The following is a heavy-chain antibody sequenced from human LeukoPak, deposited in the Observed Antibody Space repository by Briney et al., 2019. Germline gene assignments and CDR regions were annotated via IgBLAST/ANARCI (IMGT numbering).Heavy chain of an antibody. CDR2: INPSGGST. CDR3: AREDVVLVDAVRYYYYGMDV. Sequence: ASVKVSCKSSGYTFTGYYMHWERQAPGQGLEWMGIINPSGGSTSYAQTFQDRVAMTRDTSTSTVYMELSSLKSEDTAVYYCAREDVVLVDAVRYYYYGMDVWGQGTTVTVSS. V-gene: IGHV1-46*01. J-gene: IGHJ6*02. CDR1: GYTFTGYY. D-gene: IGHD2-8*01.